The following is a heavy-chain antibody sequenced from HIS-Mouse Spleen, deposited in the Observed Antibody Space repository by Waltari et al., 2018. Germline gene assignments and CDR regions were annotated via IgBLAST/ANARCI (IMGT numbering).Heavy chain of an antibody. J-gene: IGHJ2*01. CDR3: ARHNLNYWYFDL. V-gene: IGHV4-39*01. Sequence: QLQLQESGPGLVKPSETLFLTCTVSGGSISSSSYYWGWIRQPPGKGLEWIGSIYYSGSTYYNPSLKSRVTISVDTSKNQFSLKLSSVTAADTAVYYCARHNLNYWYFDLWGRGTLVTVSS. CDR1: GGSISSSSYY. CDR2: IYYSGST.